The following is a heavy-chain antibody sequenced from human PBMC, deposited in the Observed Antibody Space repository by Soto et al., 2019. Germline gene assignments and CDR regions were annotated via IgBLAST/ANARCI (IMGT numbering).Heavy chain of an antibody. Sequence: QLQLQESGPGLVKPSQTLSLTCTVSGGSISRGGYFWTWIRQHPGKGLEWIAYVDYSGRTYFNPSRKRRVAVSVDTSKNQFSLKRSSVTAADTAVYYCAREDGDYAYFDYWGQGTLVTVSS. J-gene: IGHJ4*02. D-gene: IGHD4-17*01. V-gene: IGHV4-31*03. CDR2: VDYSGRT. CDR1: GGSISRGGYF. CDR3: AREDGDYAYFDY.